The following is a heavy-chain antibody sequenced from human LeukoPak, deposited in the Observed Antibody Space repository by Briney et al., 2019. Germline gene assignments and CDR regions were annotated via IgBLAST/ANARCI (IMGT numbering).Heavy chain of an antibody. J-gene: IGHJ4*02. Sequence: GGSLRLSCAASGFTFSSYSMNWVRQAPGKGLEWVSSISSSSSYIYYADSVKGRFTISRDNSKNTLYLQMNSLRAEDTAVYYCAMGRVANFDYWGQGTLVTVSS. CDR2: ISSSSSYI. V-gene: IGHV3-21*01. D-gene: IGHD5-12*01. CDR3: AMGRVANFDY. CDR1: GFTFSSYS.